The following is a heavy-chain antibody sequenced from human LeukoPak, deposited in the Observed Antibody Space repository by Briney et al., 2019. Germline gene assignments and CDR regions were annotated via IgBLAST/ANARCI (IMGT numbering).Heavy chain of an antibody. D-gene: IGHD5-12*01. J-gene: IGHJ4*02. Sequence: EASVKVSCKVSGYTLTELSMHWVRQAPGKGLEWMGGFDPEDGETIYAQKFQGRVTMTEDTSTDTAYMELSSLRSEDTAVYYCATSSGYDPNFDYWGQGTLVTVSS. CDR3: ATSSGYDPNFDY. CDR2: FDPEDGET. CDR1: GYTLTELS. V-gene: IGHV1-24*01.